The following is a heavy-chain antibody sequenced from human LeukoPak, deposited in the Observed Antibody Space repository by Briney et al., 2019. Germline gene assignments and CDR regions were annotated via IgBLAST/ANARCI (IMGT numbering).Heavy chain of an antibody. Sequence: SETLSLTCAVYGGSFSGYYWSWIRQPPGKGLEWIGEINHSGSTNYNPSLKSRVTISVDTSKNQFSLKLSSVTAADTAVYYCARVSGGNTYYYYYGMDVWGQGTTVTVSS. V-gene: IGHV4-34*01. CDR2: INHSGST. D-gene: IGHD4-23*01. CDR3: ARVSGGNTYYYYYGMDV. J-gene: IGHJ6*02. CDR1: GGSFSGYY.